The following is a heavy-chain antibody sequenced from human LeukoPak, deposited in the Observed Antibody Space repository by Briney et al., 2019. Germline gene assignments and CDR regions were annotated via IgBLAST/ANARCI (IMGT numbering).Heavy chain of an antibody. CDR1: GGSISSYY. CDR2: IYYSGST. V-gene: IGHV4-59*01. CDR3: ARSGRGNSAGFDC. Sequence: PSETLSLTCTVSGGSISSYYWSWIRQPPGKGLEWIGYIYYSGSTNYNPSLKSRGTISVDTSNNQFSLKLTSVTAADTAVYYYARSGRGNSAGFDCWGQGTLVTVSS. D-gene: IGHD3-10*01. J-gene: IGHJ4*02.